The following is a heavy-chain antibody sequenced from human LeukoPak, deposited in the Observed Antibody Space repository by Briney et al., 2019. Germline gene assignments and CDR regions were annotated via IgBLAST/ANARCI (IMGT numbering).Heavy chain of an antibody. CDR2: IWYDGSNK. V-gene: IGHV3-33*08. Sequence: PGGSLRLSCAASGFTFSSYGMHWVRQAPGKGLEWVAVIWYDGSNKYYADSVKGRFTISRDNSKNTLYLQMNSLRAEDTAVYYCARAPKRWELEALDYWGQGTLVTVSS. CDR3: ARAPKRWELEALDY. J-gene: IGHJ4*02. CDR1: GFTFSSYG. D-gene: IGHD1-26*01.